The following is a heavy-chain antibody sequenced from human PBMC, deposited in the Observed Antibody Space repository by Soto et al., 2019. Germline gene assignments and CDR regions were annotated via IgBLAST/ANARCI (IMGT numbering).Heavy chain of an antibody. Sequence: SETLSLTCTVSGGSISSYYWSWIRQPPGKGLEWIGYIYYSGSTNYNPSLKSRVTISVHTSKNQFSLKLSSVTAAVTAVYYCASHDQYCSGGSCYHWFDLWGQGTLVTVSS. V-gene: IGHV4-59*08. CDR3: ASHDQYCSGGSCYHWFDL. CDR2: IYYSGST. D-gene: IGHD2-15*01. J-gene: IGHJ5*02. CDR1: GGSISSYY.